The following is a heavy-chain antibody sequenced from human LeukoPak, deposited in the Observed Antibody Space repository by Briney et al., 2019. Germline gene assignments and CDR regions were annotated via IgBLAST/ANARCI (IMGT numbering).Heavy chain of an antibody. CDR3: ARAFSSTSRGWFDP. Sequence: ASVTVSCKASGYTFTSYGISWVRQAPRQGLEWMGWISAYNGNTNYAQKLQCRVTMTTDTSPSTGYMELRSLRSDDTAVYYCARAFSSTSRGWFDPWGQGTLVTVSS. CDR2: ISAYNGNT. D-gene: IGHD2-2*01. J-gene: IGHJ5*02. V-gene: IGHV1-18*01. CDR1: GYTFTSYG.